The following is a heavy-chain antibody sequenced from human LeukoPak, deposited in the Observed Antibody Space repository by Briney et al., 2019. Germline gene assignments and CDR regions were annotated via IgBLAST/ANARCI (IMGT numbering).Heavy chain of an antibody. CDR1: GYTLTSYG. V-gene: IGHV1-18*01. CDR3: ARVFGGEWELLKYFDY. CDR2: ISAYNGNT. Sequence: ASVKVSCKASGYTLTSYGISWVRQAPGQGLEWMGWISAYNGNTNYAQKLQGRVTMTTDTSTSTAYMELRSLRSDDTAVCYCARVFGGEWELLKYFDYWGQGTLVTVSS. J-gene: IGHJ4*02. D-gene: IGHD1-26*01.